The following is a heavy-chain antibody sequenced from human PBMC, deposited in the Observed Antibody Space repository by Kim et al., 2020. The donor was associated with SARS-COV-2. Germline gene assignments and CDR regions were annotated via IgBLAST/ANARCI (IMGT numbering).Heavy chain of an antibody. J-gene: IGHJ4*02. D-gene: IGHD3-16*01. V-gene: IGHV3-74*01. Sequence: DGSTTSYADSVKGRFTISRDNAKKALYLQMISRRADDTAVYYCTRDLLGGWGQGTLVTVSS. CDR3: TRDLLGG. CDR2: DGSTT.